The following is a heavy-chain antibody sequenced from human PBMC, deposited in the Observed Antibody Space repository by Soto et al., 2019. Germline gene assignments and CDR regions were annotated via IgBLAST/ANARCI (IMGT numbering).Heavy chain of an antibody. D-gene: IGHD3-22*01. CDR3: ARLGQLYYYDSSGYREYFQH. CDR2: IYYSGST. Sequence: PSETLSLTCTVSGGSISSYYWSWIRQPPGKGLEWIGYIYYSGSTNYNPSLKSRVTISVDTSKNQFSLKLSSVTAADTAVYYCARLGQLYYYDSSGYREYFQHWGQGNLVTVX. CDR1: GGSISSYY. V-gene: IGHV4-59*01. J-gene: IGHJ1*01.